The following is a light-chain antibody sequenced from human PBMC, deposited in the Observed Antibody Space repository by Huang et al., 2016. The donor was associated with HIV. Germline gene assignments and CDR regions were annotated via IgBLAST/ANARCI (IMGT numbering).Light chain of an antibody. CDR3: QQYYNPPWT. J-gene: IGKJ1*01. CDR1: QSGLHTSNKRNY. Sequence: DIVMTQSPDSLAVSLGARATISCKSRQSGLHTSNKRNYLAWYQQKAGQPPRLLIYWASSRESGVPDRFSGSGSGTDFALTISSLQAEDVAVYYCQQYYNPPWTFGQGTKVEIK. CDR2: WAS. V-gene: IGKV4-1*01.